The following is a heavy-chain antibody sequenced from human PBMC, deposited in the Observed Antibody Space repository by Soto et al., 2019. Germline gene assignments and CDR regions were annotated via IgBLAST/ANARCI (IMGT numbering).Heavy chain of an antibody. CDR1: GFTFSDYW. J-gene: IGHJ4*02. V-gene: IGHV3-7*04. Sequence: ESGGGLVQPGGSLRLSCVASGFTFSDYWMNWVRQVPGKGLEWLAIIKQDGSEIHYVDSVKGRFTISRDNAKNSLHLQMNSLRAEDTALYYCVRSSGWTGDYWGQGILVTVS. CDR3: VRSSGWTGDY. D-gene: IGHD3-10*01. CDR2: IKQDGSEI.